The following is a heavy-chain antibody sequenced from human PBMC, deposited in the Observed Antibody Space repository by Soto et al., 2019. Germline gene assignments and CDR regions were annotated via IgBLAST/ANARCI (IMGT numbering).Heavy chain of an antibody. CDR3: ARDSSSWDKNDAFDI. CDR2: ISSSSSYI. CDR1: GFTFSSYS. J-gene: IGHJ3*02. D-gene: IGHD6-13*01. Sequence: PGGSLRLSCAASGFTFSSYSMNWVRQAPGKGLEWVPSISSSSSYIYYADSVKGRFTISRDNAKNSLYLQMNSLRAEDTAVYYCARDSSSWDKNDAFDIWGQGTMVTVSS. V-gene: IGHV3-21*01.